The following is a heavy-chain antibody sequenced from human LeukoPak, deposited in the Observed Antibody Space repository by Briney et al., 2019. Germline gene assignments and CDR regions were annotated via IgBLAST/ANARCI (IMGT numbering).Heavy chain of an antibody. Sequence: TPSETLSLTCSVSGGSISSHYWIWFRQPPGKGLEWIGHRHDSGSSNYNPSLKSRVTISIDTSKNQFSLKLNSVTAADTADYYCARAPVVWGVFGWFDFWGQGVLVTVSS. V-gene: IGHV4-59*11. CDR3: ARAPVVWGVFGWFDF. CDR1: GGSISSHY. CDR2: RHDSGSS. D-gene: IGHD3-10*01. J-gene: IGHJ5*01.